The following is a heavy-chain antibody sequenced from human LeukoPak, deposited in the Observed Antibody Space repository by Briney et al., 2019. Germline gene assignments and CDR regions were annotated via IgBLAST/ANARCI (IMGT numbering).Heavy chain of an antibody. J-gene: IGHJ4*02. V-gene: IGHV1-45*02. CDR1: GGTFSSYA. CDR2: ITPFNGNT. CDR3: ARSGSLDVGASFDY. Sequence: GASVKVSCKASGGTFSSYAISWVRQAPGQALEWMGWITPFNGNTNYAQKFQDRVTITRDRSMSTAYMELSSLRSEDTAMYYCARSGSLDVGASFDYWGQGTLVTVSS. D-gene: IGHD1-26*01.